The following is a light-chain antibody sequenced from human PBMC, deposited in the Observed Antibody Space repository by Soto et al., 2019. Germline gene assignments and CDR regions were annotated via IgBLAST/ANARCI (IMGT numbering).Light chain of an antibody. V-gene: IGLV1-40*01. CDR1: SSNIGADHG. CDR2: GNN. Sequence: QAVVTQPPSVSGAPGQRVTISCAGSSSNIGADHGVHWYQHLPGTAPKLVIYGNNIRPSGVPDRFSASSSGTSASLGITGLQAEDEADYYCQSYDSSLSAWVFSGGTKLTVL. CDR3: QSYDSSLSAWV. J-gene: IGLJ3*02.